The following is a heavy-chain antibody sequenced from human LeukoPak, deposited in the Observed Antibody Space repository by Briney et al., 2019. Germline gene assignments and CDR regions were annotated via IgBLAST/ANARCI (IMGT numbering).Heavy chain of an antibody. CDR3: ARGPAAAGAARYYFDY. CDR2: IYHSGST. CDR1: GGSISSGGYY. Sequence: SETLSLTCTVSGGSISSGGYYWSWIRQPPGKGLEWIGYIYHSGSTYYNPSLKSRVTISVDRSKNQFSLKLSSVTAADTAVYYCARGPAAAGAARYYFDYWGQGTLVTVSS. V-gene: IGHV4-30-2*01. D-gene: IGHD2-2*01. J-gene: IGHJ4*02.